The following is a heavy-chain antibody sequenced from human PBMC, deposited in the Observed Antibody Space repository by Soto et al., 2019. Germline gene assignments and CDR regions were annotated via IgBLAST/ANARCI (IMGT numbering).Heavy chain of an antibody. CDR2: IYWNDDK. D-gene: IGHD3-3*01. Sequence: QITLKESGPTLVKPTQTLTLTCTFSGFSLSTSGVGVGWIRQPPGKALEWLALIYWNDDKRYSPSLKSRLTITKDTSKNQVVLTMTNMDPVDTATYYCAHRPPYYDFWSDTTFDSWGQGTLVTVSS. J-gene: IGHJ4*02. CDR3: AHRPPYYDFWSDTTFDS. CDR1: GFSLSTSGVG. V-gene: IGHV2-5*01.